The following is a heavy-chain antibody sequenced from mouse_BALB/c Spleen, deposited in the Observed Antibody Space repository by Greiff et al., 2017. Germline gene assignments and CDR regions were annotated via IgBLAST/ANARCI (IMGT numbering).Heavy chain of an antibody. CDR3: TRSPAARATGDYAMDY. CDR1: GYTFTSYW. CDR2: IYPSDSYT. V-gene: IGHV1-69*02. Sequence: VQLQQPGAELVRPGASVKLSCKASGYTFTSYWINWVKQRPGQGLEWIGNIYPSDSYTNYNQKFKDKATLTVDKSSSTAYMQLSSPTSEDSAVYYCTRSPAARATGDYAMDYWGQGTSVTVSS. D-gene: IGHD3-1*01. J-gene: IGHJ4*01.